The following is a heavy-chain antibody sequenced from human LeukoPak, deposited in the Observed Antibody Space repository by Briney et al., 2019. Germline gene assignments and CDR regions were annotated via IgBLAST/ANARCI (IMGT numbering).Heavy chain of an antibody. CDR3: ARGVRGYSYGRGGFDY. J-gene: IGHJ4*02. CDR1: GLTFSAFA. Sequence: GGSLRLSCAASGLTFSAFAMIWVRQPPGKGLEWVSSIFSGGGEIHYADSVKGRFTISRDNAKNSLYLQMNSLRAEDTAVYYCARGVRGYSYGRGGFDYWGQGTLVTVSS. D-gene: IGHD5-18*01. CDR2: IFSGGGEI. V-gene: IGHV3-21*01.